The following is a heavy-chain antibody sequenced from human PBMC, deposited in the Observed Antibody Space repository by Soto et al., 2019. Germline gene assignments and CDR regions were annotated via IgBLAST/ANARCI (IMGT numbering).Heavy chain of an antibody. CDR1: GGSISSYY. CDR2: IYYSGST. Sequence: SETLSLTCTVSGGSISSYYWSWIRQPPGKGLEWIGYIYYSGSTNYNPSLKSRVTISVDTSKNQFSLKLSSVNAADTAVYYCTRGGDAYKNGHWGQGTLVSVSS. D-gene: IGHD2-21*01. V-gene: IGHV4-59*01. CDR3: TRGGDAYKNGH. J-gene: IGHJ4*02.